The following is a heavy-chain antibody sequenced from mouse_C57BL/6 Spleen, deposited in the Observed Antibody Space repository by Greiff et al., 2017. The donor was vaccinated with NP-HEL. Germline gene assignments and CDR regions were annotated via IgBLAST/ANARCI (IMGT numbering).Heavy chain of an antibody. CDR3: ARQEGYGRFDY. J-gene: IGHJ2*01. V-gene: IGHV5-9*01. Sequence: DVHLVESGGGLVKPGGSLKLSCAASGFTFSSYTMSWVRQTPEKRLEWVATISGGGGNTYYPDSVKGRFTISRDNAKNTLYLQMSSLRSEDTALYYCARQEGYGRFDYWGQGTTLTVSS. CDR2: ISGGGGNT. D-gene: IGHD2-1*01. CDR1: GFTFSSYT.